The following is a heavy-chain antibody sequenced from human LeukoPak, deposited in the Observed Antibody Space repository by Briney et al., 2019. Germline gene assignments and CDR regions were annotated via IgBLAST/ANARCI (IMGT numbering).Heavy chain of an antibody. Sequence: SETLSLTCTVSGGFISSYYWSCIRQPPGKGLEWIGYIYYSGSTNYNPSLKSRVTISVDTSKNQFSLKLSSVTAADTAVYYCARRNYDSSYYFDYWGQGTLVTVSS. D-gene: IGHD3-22*01. CDR2: IYYSGST. V-gene: IGHV4-59*08. CDR1: GGFISSYY. CDR3: ARRNYDSSYYFDY. J-gene: IGHJ4*02.